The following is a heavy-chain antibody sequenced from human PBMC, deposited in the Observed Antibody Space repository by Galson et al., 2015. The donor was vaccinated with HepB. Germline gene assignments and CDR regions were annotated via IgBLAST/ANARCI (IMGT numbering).Heavy chain of an antibody. J-gene: IGHJ4*02. Sequence: SVKVSCKASGYTFTSYAMHWVRQAPGQRLEWMGWINAGNGNTKYSQKFQGRVTITRDTSASTAYMGLSSLRSEDTAVYYCARDPWGSGWSPFDYWGQGTLVTVSS. CDR1: GYTFTSYA. V-gene: IGHV1-3*01. CDR3: ARDPWGSGWSPFDY. CDR2: INAGNGNT. D-gene: IGHD6-19*01.